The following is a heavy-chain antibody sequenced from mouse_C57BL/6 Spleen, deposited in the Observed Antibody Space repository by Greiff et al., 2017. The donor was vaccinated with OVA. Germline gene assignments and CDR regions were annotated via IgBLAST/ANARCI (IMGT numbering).Heavy chain of an antibody. V-gene: IGHV1-9*01. J-gene: IGHJ3*01. CDR2: IFPGSGSI. CDR3: ARVYDYGFAY. Sequence: QVQLQQSGAELMKPGASVKLSCKASGYTFTDYWIEWVKQRPGHGLEWIGEIFPGSGSINYNEKFKGKATFTADTSSNTAYMQLSSLTAEDSAIYYCARVYDYGFAYWGQGTPVTVSA. D-gene: IGHD2-4*01. CDR1: GYTFTDYW.